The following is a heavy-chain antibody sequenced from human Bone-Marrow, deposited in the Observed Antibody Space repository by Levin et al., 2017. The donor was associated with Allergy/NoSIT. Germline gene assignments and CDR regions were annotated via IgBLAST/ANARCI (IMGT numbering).Heavy chain of an antibody. Sequence: ASVKVSCKASGYTFTGYFIHWVRQAPGHGLEWMGWINPKSGGTHYAQKFQGRVTMTRDTSIGTASMEVRRLRSDDTAVYYCARMRVPDFNDPYYWFDPWGQGTLVTVAS. CDR2: INPKSGGT. CDR3: ARMRVPDFNDPYYWFDP. J-gene: IGHJ5*02. CDR1: GYTFTGYF. V-gene: IGHV1-2*02. D-gene: IGHD1-14*01.